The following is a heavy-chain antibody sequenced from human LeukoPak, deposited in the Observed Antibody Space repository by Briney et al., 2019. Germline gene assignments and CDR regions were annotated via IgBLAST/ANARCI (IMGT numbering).Heavy chain of an antibody. Sequence: GASVKVSCKASGYTFTGYYMHWVRQAPGQGLEWMGWINPNSGGTNYAQKFQGRVTMTRDTSISTAYMELSRLRSDDTAAYYCARDIAYSYGNDYWGQGTLVTVSS. D-gene: IGHD5-18*01. V-gene: IGHV1-2*02. CDR2: INPNSGGT. CDR3: ARDIAYSYGNDY. J-gene: IGHJ4*02. CDR1: GYTFTGYY.